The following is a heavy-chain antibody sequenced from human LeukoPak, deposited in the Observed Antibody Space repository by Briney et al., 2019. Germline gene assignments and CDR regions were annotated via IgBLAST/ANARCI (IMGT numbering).Heavy chain of an antibody. CDR1: GGSISSGGFY. D-gene: IGHD5-12*01. Sequence: SQTLSLTCTVSGGSISSGGFYWSWIRQHPGKGLEWIGYIYYSGSIYYNPSLKSRVTISVDTSKNQSSLKLSSVTAADTAVYYCARDYSGYATFDYWGQGTLVTVSS. CDR2: IYYSGSI. CDR3: ARDYSGYATFDY. V-gene: IGHV4-31*03. J-gene: IGHJ4*02.